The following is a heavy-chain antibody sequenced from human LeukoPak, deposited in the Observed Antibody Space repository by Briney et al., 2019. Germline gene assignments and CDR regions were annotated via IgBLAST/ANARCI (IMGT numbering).Heavy chain of an antibody. V-gene: IGHV3-23*01. CDR2: ISGRGGST. J-gene: IGHJ4*02. CDR1: GFTFSTYA. D-gene: IGHD3-16*01. CDR3: AKDLGYYDYVWGSD. Sequence: GGSLRLSCAASGFTFSTYAMSWVRQAPGKGLEGVSAISGRGGSTHYADSVKGRFTISRDNSKNTLYLQMNSLRAEDTAVYYCAKDLGYYDYVWGSDWGQGTLVTVSS.